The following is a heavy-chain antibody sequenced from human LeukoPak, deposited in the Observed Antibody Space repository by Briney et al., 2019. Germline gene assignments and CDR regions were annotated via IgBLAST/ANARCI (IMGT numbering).Heavy chain of an antibody. D-gene: IGHD3-3*01. J-gene: IGHJ4*02. CDR1: GFTFSSYW. CDR3: ARSPSPRFAPLDY. CDR2: IKQDGSEK. Sequence: PGGSLRLSCAASGFTFSSYWMSWVRQAPGKGLEWAANIKQDGSEKYYVDSVKGRFTISRDNAKNSLYLQMNSLRAEDTAVYYCARSPSPRFAPLDYWGQGTLVTVSS. V-gene: IGHV3-7*01.